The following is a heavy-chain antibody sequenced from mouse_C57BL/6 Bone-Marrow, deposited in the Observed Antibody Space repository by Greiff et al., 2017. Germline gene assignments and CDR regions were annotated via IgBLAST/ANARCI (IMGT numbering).Heavy chain of an antibody. V-gene: IGHV1-15*01. CDR1: GYTFTDYE. D-gene: IGHD1-1*01. Sequence: QVQLQQSGAELVRPGASVTLSCKASGYTFTDYEMHWVKQTPVHGLEWIGAIDPETGGTAYNQKFKGKAILTADKSSSTAYMELRSLTSEDSAVYYCTSSALYYYGSSYRFAYWGQGTLVTVSA. CDR2: IDPETGGT. CDR3: TSSALYYYGSSYRFAY. J-gene: IGHJ3*01.